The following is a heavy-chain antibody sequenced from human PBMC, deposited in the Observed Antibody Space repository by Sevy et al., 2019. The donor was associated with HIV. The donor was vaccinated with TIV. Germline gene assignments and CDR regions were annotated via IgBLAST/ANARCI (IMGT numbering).Heavy chain of an antibody. Sequence: ASVKVSCKASGYTFTNYGFCWVRQAPGQGLEWMGWTSAYNGNTNYAQKFQGRVTMTTDTSTSTAYMELRSLRSDDTALYYCARSTAGLEDFYYGMDVWGQGTTVTVSS. CDR1: GYTFTNYG. V-gene: IGHV1-18*01. D-gene: IGHD3-10*01. CDR2: TSAYNGNT. CDR3: ARSTAGLEDFYYGMDV. J-gene: IGHJ6*02.